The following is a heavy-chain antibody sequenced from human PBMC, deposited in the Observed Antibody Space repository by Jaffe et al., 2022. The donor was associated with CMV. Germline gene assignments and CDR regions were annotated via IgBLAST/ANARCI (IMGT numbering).Heavy chain of an antibody. V-gene: IGHV3-48*03. J-gene: IGHJ5*02. Sequence: EVQLVESGGGLVQPGGSLRLSCAASGFTFSSYEMNWVRQAPGKGLEWVSYISSSGSTIYYADSVKGRFTISRDNAKNSLYLQMNSLRAEDTAVYYCAMGGWYDELWGFDPWGQGTLVTVSS. CDR1: GFTFSSYE. D-gene: IGHD6-19*01. CDR3: AMGGWYDELWGFDP. CDR2: ISSSGSTI.